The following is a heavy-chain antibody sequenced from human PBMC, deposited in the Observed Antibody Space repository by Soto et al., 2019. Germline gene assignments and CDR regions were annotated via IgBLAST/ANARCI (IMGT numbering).Heavy chain of an antibody. CDR1: GFTFSSYA. CDR2: ISGSGGST. CDR3: AIPMVRGVISYFDY. J-gene: IGHJ4*02. V-gene: IGHV3-23*01. D-gene: IGHD3-10*01. Sequence: GGSLRLSCAASGFTFSSYAMSWVRQAPGKGLEWVSAISGSGGSTYYADSVKGRFTISRDNSKNTLYLQMNSLRAEDTAVYYCAIPMVRGVISYFDYWGQGTLVTVSS.